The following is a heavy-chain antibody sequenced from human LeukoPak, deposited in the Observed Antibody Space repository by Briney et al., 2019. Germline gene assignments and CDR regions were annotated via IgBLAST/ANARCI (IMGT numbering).Heavy chain of an antibody. CDR1: GFTFSSYS. D-gene: IGHD3-22*01. V-gene: IGHV3-48*01. J-gene: IGHJ4*02. Sequence: GGSLRLSCAASGFTFSSYSMNWVRQAPGKGLEWVSYISNSGSTIYYADSVKGRFTISRDIAKNSLFLQMNSLRAEDTALYYCARAGMDGRGYYQGFDYWGQGTLVTVSS. CDR2: ISNSGSTI. CDR3: ARAGMDGRGYYQGFDY.